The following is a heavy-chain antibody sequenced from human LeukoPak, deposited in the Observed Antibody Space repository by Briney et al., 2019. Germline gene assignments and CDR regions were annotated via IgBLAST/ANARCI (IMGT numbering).Heavy chain of an antibody. J-gene: IGHJ4*02. V-gene: IGHV4-34*01. CDR3: ARACPYYDFWSGYPYFDY. CDR2: VNHSGST. D-gene: IGHD3-3*01. Sequence: SGTLSLTCAVYGGSFSGYYWSWIRQPPGKGLEWIGEVNHSGSTNYNPSLKSRVTISVDTSKNQFSLKLSSVTAADTAVYYCARACPYYDFWSGYPYFDYWGQGTLVTVSS. CDR1: GGSFSGYY.